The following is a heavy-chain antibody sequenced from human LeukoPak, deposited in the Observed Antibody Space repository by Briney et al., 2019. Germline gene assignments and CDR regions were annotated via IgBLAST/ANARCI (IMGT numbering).Heavy chain of an antibody. D-gene: IGHD3-10*01. J-gene: IGHJ5*02. CDR3: ARDTGYYGSGSYYQPYNWFDP. Sequence: GGSLRLSCAASGFTFSSYWMHWVRQAPGKGLVWVSRTNSDGSSTSYADSVKGRFTISRDNAKNTLYLQMNSLRAEDTAVYYCARDTGYYGSGSYYQPYNWFDPWGQGTLVTVSS. CDR1: GFTFSSYW. V-gene: IGHV3-74*01. CDR2: TNSDGSST.